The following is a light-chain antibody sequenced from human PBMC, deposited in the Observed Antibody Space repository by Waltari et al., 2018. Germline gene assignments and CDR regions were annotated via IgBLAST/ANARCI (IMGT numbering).Light chain of an antibody. CDR1: QRISRW. CDR3: QQYNSYSMWT. J-gene: IGKJ1*01. CDR2: KAS. Sequence: DIEMTQSPSTVSASVGDRVTITCRTSQRISRWLAWYQQKPGKAPKLLISKASTLESGVPSRVSGSGSGTEFTLTISNLQVDDFAIYFCQQYNSYSMWTFGQGTKVEIK. V-gene: IGKV1-5*03.